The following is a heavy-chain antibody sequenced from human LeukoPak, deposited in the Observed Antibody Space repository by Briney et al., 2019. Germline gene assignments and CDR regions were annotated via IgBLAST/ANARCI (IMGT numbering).Heavy chain of an antibody. CDR2: ISGSGTGT. CDR3: VKGSLYSSGCYDY. D-gene: IGHD6-19*01. V-gene: IGHV3-23*01. Sequence: GGSLRLSCAASGFTFRSYAMNWVRQVPGKGLEWVSGISGSGTGTYYADSVKGRYTISRDNSENTLFLQMNSLRAEDTAVYYCVKGSLYSSGCYDYWGQGTLVTVSA. J-gene: IGHJ4*02. CDR1: GFTFRSYA.